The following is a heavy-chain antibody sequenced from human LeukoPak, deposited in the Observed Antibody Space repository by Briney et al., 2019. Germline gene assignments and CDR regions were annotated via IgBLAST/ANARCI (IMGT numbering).Heavy chain of an antibody. V-gene: IGHV2-5*01. Sequence: SGPTLVKPTQTLTLTCTFSVFSLSTSGVGVGWIRQPPGKALEWLALIYWNDDKRYSPSLKSRLTITKDTSKNQVVLTMTNMDPVDTATYYCAHRLARLGYCSSTSCYTREYYFDYWGQGTLVTVSS. CDR2: IYWNDDK. CDR3: AHRLARLGYCSSTSCYTREYYFDY. CDR1: VFSLSTSGVG. J-gene: IGHJ4*02. D-gene: IGHD2-2*02.